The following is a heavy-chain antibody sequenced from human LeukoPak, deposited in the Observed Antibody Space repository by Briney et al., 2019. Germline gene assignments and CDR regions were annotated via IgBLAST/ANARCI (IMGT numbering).Heavy chain of an antibody. D-gene: IGHD3-16*01. V-gene: IGHV4-34*01. Sequence: ETLSLTCAVYGGSLNGYYWSWIRQPPGKGLEWIGSIYYSGSTYYNPSLKSRVTISVDTSKNQFSLKLSSVTAADTAVYYCAREPLGYWGQGTLVTVSS. CDR2: IYYSGST. J-gene: IGHJ4*02. CDR3: AREPLGY. CDR1: GGSLNGYY.